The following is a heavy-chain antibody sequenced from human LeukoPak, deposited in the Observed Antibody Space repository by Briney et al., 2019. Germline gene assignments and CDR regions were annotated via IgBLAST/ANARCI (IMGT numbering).Heavy chain of an antibody. J-gene: IGHJ4*02. D-gene: IGHD2-15*01. CDR3: AKSQRAGGGATFDY. CDR2: ISSSGGST. Sequence: GGSLRLSCAASGFSFSTYAMRWVRQAPGKGLEWVSSISSSGGSTYYADSVKGRFTISRDNSKNTLFLQMNSLRADDTAVYYCAKSQRAGGGATFDYWGQGALVTVSP. V-gene: IGHV3-23*01. CDR1: GFSFSTYA.